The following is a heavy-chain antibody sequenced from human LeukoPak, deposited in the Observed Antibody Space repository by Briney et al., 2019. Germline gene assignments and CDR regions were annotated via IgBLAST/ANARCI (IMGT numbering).Heavy chain of an antibody. CDR2: IYTSGNT. CDR1: GGSISSGNYY. V-gene: IGHV4-61*02. J-gene: IGHJ6*03. D-gene: IGHD3-10*01. Sequence: SQTLSLTCTVSGGSISSGNYYWNWIRQPAGKGLEWIGRIYTSGNTDYNPSLKSRVTMSVDTSKNQFSLRLSSVTAADAAVYYCAREVSGLWFGELLYYYYYYMDVWGKGTTVTISS. CDR3: AREVSGLWFGELLYYYYYYMDV.